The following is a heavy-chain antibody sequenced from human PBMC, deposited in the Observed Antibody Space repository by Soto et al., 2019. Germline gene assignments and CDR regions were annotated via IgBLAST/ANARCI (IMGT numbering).Heavy chain of an antibody. Sequence: QVQLVQSGAEVKKPGASVKVSCKASGFTFSAYYIYWVRQAPGQGLEWIGWINPNSGGTNNAQKFQGRVTMTRDTSTSTVSMELSALIPDDTAVYYCARSLLDEYSSSWRSAYYGMDVWGQGTTVTVSS. D-gene: IGHD6-13*01. CDR1: GFTFSAYY. J-gene: IGHJ6*02. V-gene: IGHV1-2*02. CDR2: INPNSGGT. CDR3: ARSLLDEYSSSWRSAYYGMDV.